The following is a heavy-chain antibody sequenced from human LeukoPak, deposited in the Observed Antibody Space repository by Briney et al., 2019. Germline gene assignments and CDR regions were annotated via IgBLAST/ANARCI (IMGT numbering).Heavy chain of an antibody. J-gene: IGHJ5*02. CDR3: ARDCATGAGSCYWFDP. CDR2: IIPILGIA. CDR1: GGTFSSYA. V-gene: IGHV1-69*04. Sequence: GASVKVSCKASGGTFSSYAISWVRQAPGQGLEWMGRIIPILGIANYARKFQGRVTITADKSTSTAYMELSSLRSEDTAVYYCARDCATGAGSCYWFDPWGQGTLVTVSS. D-gene: IGHD2-15*01.